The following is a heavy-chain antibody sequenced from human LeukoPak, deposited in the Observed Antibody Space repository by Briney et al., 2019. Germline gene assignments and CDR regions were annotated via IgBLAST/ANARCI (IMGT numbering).Heavy chain of an antibody. J-gene: IGHJ4*02. CDR2: IYTSGST. V-gene: IGHV4-4*09. CDR1: GGSISSYY. D-gene: IGHD6-6*01. Sequence: SETLSLTCTVSGGSISSYYWSWIRQPPGKGLAWIGYIYTSGSTNYNPSLKSRVTIAVDTSKNQFSLKLSSVTAADTAVYYCARRGSSSAGYYFDYWGQGTLVTVSS. CDR3: ARRGSSSAGYYFDY.